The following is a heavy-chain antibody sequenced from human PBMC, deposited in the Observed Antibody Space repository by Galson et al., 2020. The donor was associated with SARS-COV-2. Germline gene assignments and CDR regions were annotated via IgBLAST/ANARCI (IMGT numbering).Heavy chain of an antibody. J-gene: IGHJ4*02. Sequence: GESLKISCAASGFTFSNSWMTWVRQAPGKGLEWVANIKHDGSDKYYADSVKGRFTISRDNAKNSLYLQMNSLRVEDTAVYYCVRPSIAVIGADHWGQGTLVTVSS. CDR3: VRPSIAVIGADH. V-gene: IGHV3-7*01. CDR2: IKHDGSDK. D-gene: IGHD6-19*01. CDR1: GFTFSNSW.